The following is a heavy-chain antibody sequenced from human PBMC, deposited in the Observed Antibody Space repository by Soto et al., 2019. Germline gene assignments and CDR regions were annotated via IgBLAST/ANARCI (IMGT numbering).Heavy chain of an antibody. D-gene: IGHD1-26*01. J-gene: IGHJ4*02. CDR2: INAGNGNT. CDR1: VYPLTSYA. CDR3: ARGEWELLPIPQASDY. Sequence: VKSAWKTPVYPLTSYAMHLVSQAPGQRLEWMGWINAGNGNTKYAQKFHGRVTITRDTSASTAYMELSSPRSEDTAVYYCARGEWELLPIPQASDYWVQGTLVTAS. V-gene: IGHV1-3*01.